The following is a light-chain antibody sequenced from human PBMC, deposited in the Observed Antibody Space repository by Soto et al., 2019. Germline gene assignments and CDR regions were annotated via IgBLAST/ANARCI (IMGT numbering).Light chain of an antibody. J-gene: IGKJ5*01. CDR2: GAS. CDR1: ENVRTF. Sequence: EVVLTQSPATLSLSPGERATLSCRASENVRTFVDWYQQKPGQAPRLLIYGASNRATGIPARFSGSGSGTDFTLTISGLQSEDSAVYFCQQYNNWPFSFGQGTRLEIK. V-gene: IGKV3-11*01. CDR3: QQYNNWPFS.